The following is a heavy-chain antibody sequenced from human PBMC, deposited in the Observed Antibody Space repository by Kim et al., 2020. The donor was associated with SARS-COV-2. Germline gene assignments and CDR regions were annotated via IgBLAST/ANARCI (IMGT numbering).Heavy chain of an antibody. D-gene: IGHD6-19*01. CDR1: GGSISSSSYY. Sequence: SETLSLTCTVSGGSISSSSYYWGWIRQPPGKGLEWIGSIYYSGSTYYNPSLKSRVTISVDTSKNQFSLKLSSVTAADTAVYYCARHRRGRSSGWTPFDYWGQGTLVTVSS. CDR2: IYYSGST. CDR3: ARHRRGRSSGWTPFDY. J-gene: IGHJ4*02. V-gene: IGHV4-39*01.